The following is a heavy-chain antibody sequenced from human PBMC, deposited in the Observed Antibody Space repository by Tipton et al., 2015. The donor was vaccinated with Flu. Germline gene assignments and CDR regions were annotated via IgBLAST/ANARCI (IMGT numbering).Heavy chain of an antibody. Sequence: GSLRLSCAASGFTFSSHEMNWVRQAPGKGLEWVSFIGGSGYNKYYADSVKGRFTISRDNAKNSLYLQMNSLRAEDTGVYFCARVGTSSPAFDYWGQGTQVTVSS. CDR3: ARVGTSSPAFDY. J-gene: IGHJ4*02. CDR1: GFTFSSHE. V-gene: IGHV3-48*03. CDR2: IGGSGYNK. D-gene: IGHD1-14*01.